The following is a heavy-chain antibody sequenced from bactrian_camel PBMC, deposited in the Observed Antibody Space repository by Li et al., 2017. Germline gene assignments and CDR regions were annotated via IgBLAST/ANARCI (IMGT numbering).Heavy chain of an antibody. V-gene: IGHV3S53*01. CDR2: IHSDGRR. Sequence: HVQLVESGGGSVQTGGSLRLSCAASGRAFSSNCMAWFRQPPGKEREGVATIHSDGRRSYAGSVRGRFTISKDNAENTLYLQMDSLKPEDTAMYYCAATSGTLWSGCFYIGPHNYNYWGQGTQVTVS. CDR1: GRAFSSNC. CDR3: AATSGTLWSGCFYIGPHNYNY. D-gene: IGHD2*01. J-gene: IGHJ4*01.